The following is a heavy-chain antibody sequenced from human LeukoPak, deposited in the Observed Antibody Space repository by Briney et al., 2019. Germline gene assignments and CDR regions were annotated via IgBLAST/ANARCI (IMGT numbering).Heavy chain of an antibody. CDR2: ITSSSST. CDR3: ARVGFYDFWSGINFFDY. V-gene: IGHV3-21*01. CDR1: GFTFSSYS. D-gene: IGHD3-3*01. Sequence: GGSLRLSCAASGFTFSSYSVNWVRQAPGKGLEWVSSITSSSSTYYSDSVKGRFTIPRDNAKNSLYLQVNSLRVEDTAVYYCARVGFYDFWSGINFFDYWGQGTLVTVSS. J-gene: IGHJ4*02.